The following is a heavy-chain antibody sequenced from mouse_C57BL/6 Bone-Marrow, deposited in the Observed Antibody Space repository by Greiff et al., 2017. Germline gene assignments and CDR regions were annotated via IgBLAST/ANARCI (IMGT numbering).Heavy chain of an antibody. D-gene: IGHD1-1*01. CDR1: GYSITSGYY. V-gene: IGHV3-6*01. CDR2: IRYDGSN. Sequence: EVKLMESGPGLVKPSQSLSLTCSVTGYSITSGYYWYWIRQFPGNKLELMCYIRYDGSNNYNPSLENRISITRNTSKNQLVLKLNSVTTEDTATYSSARDRYYGSSLWYFDVWGTGTTVTVSS. J-gene: IGHJ1*03. CDR3: ARDRYYGSSLWYFDV.